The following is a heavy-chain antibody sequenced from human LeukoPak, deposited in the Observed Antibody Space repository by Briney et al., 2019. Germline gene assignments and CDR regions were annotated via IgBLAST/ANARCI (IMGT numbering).Heavy chain of an antibody. J-gene: IGHJ4*02. CDR2: TYYSGST. V-gene: IGHV4-59*01. CDR3: ASEGVAGYYFDY. D-gene: IGHD6-19*01. CDR1: GSSISSYY. Sequence: SETLSLTCTVSGSSISSYYWSWIRQPPGKGLEWIGYTYYSGSTNYNPSLKSRVTISGDTSKNQLSLKLNSVTAADTAVYYCASEGVAGYYFDYWGQGTLVTVSS.